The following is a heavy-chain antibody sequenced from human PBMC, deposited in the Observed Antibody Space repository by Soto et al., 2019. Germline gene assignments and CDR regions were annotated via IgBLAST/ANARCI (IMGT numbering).Heavy chain of an antibody. CDR1: GGSTSSDNY. CDR2: NYYSGNT. Sequence: PSETLSLTCTVSGGSTSSDNYWSWIRQPPGKGLEWIGHNYYSGNTDYNPSLKSRLAISIDTSKNQFSLKLSSVTAADTAVYFCAREGGESSDGLYYFDSWGQGSLVTVSS. D-gene: IGHD3-16*01. CDR3: AREGGESSDGLYYFDS. V-gene: IGHV4-30-4*01. J-gene: IGHJ4*02.